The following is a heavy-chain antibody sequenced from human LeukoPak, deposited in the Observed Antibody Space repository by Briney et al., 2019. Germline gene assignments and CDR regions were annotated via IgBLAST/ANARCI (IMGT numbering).Heavy chain of an antibody. V-gene: IGHV3-13*01. CDR2: IGTGGDS. CDR1: GFTFNTYD. D-gene: IGHD2-8*01. J-gene: IGHJ5*02. CDR3: VRGCMFCRWKTYFDP. Sequence: GGSLRLSCAASGFTFNTYDMHWVRQAAGKSLEWVSAIGTGGDSFYPDSVKGRFTMSRENAKNSVYLQMNSLRAEDTAVYYCVRGCMFCRWKTYFDPWGQGTLVTVSS.